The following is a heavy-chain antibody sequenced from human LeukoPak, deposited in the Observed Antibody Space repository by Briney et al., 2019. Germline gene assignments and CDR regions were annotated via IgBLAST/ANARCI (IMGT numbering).Heavy chain of an antibody. J-gene: IGHJ6*03. CDR3: AKSGRFYYYYMDV. D-gene: IGHD3-16*01. V-gene: IGHV3-23*01. CDR2: ISGSGGST. CDR1: GFTFSSYT. Sequence: GGSLRLSCAASGFTFSSYTMSWVRQAPGKGLEWVSAISGSGGSTYYADSVKGRFTISRDNSKNTLYLQMNSLRAEDTAVYYCAKSGRFYYYYMDVWGKGTTVTVSS.